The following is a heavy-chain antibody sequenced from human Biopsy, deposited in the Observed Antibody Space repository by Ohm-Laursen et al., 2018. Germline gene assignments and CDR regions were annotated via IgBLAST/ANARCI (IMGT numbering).Heavy chain of an antibody. V-gene: IGHV1-24*01. CDR3: ATGPYYDTRFYYNVRPFDF. Sequence: ASVTVSYQVSGYTLTELSIHWVRQTGGKGLEWLGGFDREERKTVYAEKFQGRVTMTEDTSTDTVYMEVTSLRSDDTAVNYCATGPYYDTRFYYNVRPFDFWGQGTLVTVSS. CDR1: GYTLTELS. D-gene: IGHD3-10*01. CDR2: FDREERKT. J-gene: IGHJ4*02.